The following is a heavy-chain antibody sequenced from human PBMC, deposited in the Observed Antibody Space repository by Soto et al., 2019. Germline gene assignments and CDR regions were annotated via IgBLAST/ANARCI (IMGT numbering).Heavy chain of an antibody. CDR3: AKDRKALLTGYAYY. D-gene: IGHD3-9*01. CDR2: ISGSGDST. Sequence: GGSLRLSCAASGVTFSNYAMNWVRQAPGEGLEWLSAISGSGDSTYYADSVKGRFTISRDNSKDTLYLQMNSLRAEDTAVYYCAKDRKALLTGYAYYWGQGT. J-gene: IGHJ4*02. CDR1: GVTFSNYA. V-gene: IGHV3-23*01.